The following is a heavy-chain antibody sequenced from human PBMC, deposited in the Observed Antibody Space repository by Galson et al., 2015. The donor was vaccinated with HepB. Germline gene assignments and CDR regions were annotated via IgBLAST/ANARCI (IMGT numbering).Heavy chain of an antibody. CDR3: ARDYEIHGGNYFVY. Sequence: SLRLSCAASGFTFSSYSMNWVRQAPGKGLEWVSSISSSSSYIYYADSVKGRFTTSRDNAKNSLYLQMNSLRAEDTAVYYCARDYEIHGGNYFVYLGQGTLVTVSS. V-gene: IGHV3-21*01. J-gene: IGHJ4*02. D-gene: IGHD4-23*01. CDR2: ISSSSSYI. CDR1: GFTFSSYS.